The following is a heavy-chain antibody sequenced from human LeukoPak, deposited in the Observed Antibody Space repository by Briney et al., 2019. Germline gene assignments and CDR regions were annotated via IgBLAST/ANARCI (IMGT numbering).Heavy chain of an antibody. CDR3: ATVHDSSLDY. CDR2: ISGSGGST. D-gene: IGHD1-1*01. J-gene: IGHJ4*02. Sequence: PGGSLRLSCAASGFTFSSYGMHWVRQAPGKGLEWVSTISGSGGSTNYADSVKGRFTISRDNAKNSLYLQMNSLRAEDTAVYYCATVHDSSLDYWGQGTLVTVSS. CDR1: GFTFSSYG. V-gene: IGHV3-23*01.